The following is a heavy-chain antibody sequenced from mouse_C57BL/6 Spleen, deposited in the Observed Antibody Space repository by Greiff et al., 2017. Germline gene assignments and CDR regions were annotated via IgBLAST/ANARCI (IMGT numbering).Heavy chain of an antibody. Sequence: VQLQQSGPELVKPGASVKISCKASGYSFTGYYMNWVKQSPEKSLEWIGEINPSTGGTTYNQKFKAKATLTVDKSSSTAYMQLKSLTSEDSAVYYCARWEAYYSKTYARDYWGQGNSVTVSS. V-gene: IGHV1-42*01. D-gene: IGHD2-5*01. CDR2: INPSTGGT. CDR3: ARWEAYYSKTYARDY. CDR1: GYSFTGYY. J-gene: IGHJ4*01.